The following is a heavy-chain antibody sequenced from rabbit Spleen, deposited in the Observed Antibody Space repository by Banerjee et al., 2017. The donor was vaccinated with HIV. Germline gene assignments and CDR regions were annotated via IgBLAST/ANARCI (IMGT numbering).Heavy chain of an antibody. D-gene: IGHD1-1*01. V-gene: IGHV1S45*01. Sequence: QLEESGGGLVQPEGSLTLTCKVSGIDFSSWYYMCWVRQAPGKGLEWIACINTATGKAVYASWAKGRFTISKTSSNTVTLQMTSLTAADTATCFCARDLVGVIGWNFNLWGPGTLVTVS. CDR1: GIDFSSWYY. CDR3: ARDLVGVIGWNFNL. CDR2: INTATGKA. J-gene: IGHJ4*01.